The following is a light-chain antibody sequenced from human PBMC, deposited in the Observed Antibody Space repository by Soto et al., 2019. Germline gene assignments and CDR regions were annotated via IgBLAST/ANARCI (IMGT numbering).Light chain of an antibody. CDR3: QQYGSSFT. V-gene: IGKV3-20*01. J-gene: IGKJ3*01. CDR1: QSVSSSY. CDR2: GAS. Sequence: EIVLTQSPGTLSLSPGERATLSCRASQSVSSSYLDWYQQKPGQAPRLLIYGASSRATGIPDSFSGSGSGTDFTLTISRLEPEDFAVYYCQQYGSSFTFGPGTKVDIK.